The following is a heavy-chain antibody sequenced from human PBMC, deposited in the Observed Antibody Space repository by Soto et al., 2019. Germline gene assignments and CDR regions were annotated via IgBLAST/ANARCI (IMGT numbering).Heavy chain of an antibody. CDR3: ARGRQDFHN. Sequence: GGSLRLSCALSGFSVKSNYMSSVRPAPGKGLEWVSLIYGNSDTYVAESVVGRFTVSRHDAENTVYLHMNGLRPDDTAMYYCARGRQDFHNWGQGTLVTVSS. CDR2: IYGNSDT. CDR1: GFSVKSNY. V-gene: IGHV3-53*04. J-gene: IGHJ4*02.